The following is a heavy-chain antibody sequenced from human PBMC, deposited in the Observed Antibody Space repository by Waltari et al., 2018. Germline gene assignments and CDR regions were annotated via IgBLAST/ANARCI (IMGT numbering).Heavy chain of an antibody. J-gene: IGHJ4*02. CDR1: GYTFTSYG. D-gene: IGHD3-9*01. Sequence: QVQLVQSGAEVKKPGASVKVSCKASGYTFTSYGISWVRQAPGQGLEWMGWISAYNGNTNYAQKLQGRVTMTPETSTSTAYMELRSLRSDDTAVYYCARQELRYFDWLDGYWGQGTLVTVSS. CDR3: ARQELRYFDWLDGY. V-gene: IGHV1-18*01. CDR2: ISAYNGNT.